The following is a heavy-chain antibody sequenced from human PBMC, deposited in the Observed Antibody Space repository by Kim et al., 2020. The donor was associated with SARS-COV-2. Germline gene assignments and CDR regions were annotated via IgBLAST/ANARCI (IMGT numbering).Heavy chain of an antibody. CDR3: AKSLRGSTSSPLYFYYGMDV. V-gene: IGHV3-23*03. J-gene: IGHJ6*02. CDR2: IYSARTGSET. Sequence: GGSLRLSCAASGFTSNTYAMNWVRQAPGKGLEWVSVIYSARTGSETYYADSVKGRFTISRDISKNTVHLQMNSLRAEDTAVYYCAKSLRGSTSSPLYFYYGMDVWGQGTTVTVSS. CDR1: GFTSNTYA. D-gene: IGHD6-6*01.